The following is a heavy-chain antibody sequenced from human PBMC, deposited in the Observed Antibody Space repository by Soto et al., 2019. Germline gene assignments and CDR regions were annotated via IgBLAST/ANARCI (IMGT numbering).Heavy chain of an antibody. CDR1: GGSMSEYF. CDR2: IYYLGST. CDR3: ARDGYDGSGSPYPAY. Sequence: SETLSLACSVSGGSMSEYFWSWIRQSPGKGLEWIGYIYYLGSTDYNPSLKSRVTISVDTSKRQFSLGLTSVTAADTAVYYCARDGYDGSGSPYPAYWGPGTQVTVSS. J-gene: IGHJ4*02. D-gene: IGHD3-10*01. V-gene: IGHV4-59*01.